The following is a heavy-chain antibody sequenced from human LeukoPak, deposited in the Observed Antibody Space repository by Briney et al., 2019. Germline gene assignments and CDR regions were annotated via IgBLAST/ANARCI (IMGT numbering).Heavy chain of an antibody. J-gene: IGHJ4*02. CDR2: TYYRSKWYD. V-gene: IGHV6-1*01. CDR3: ARARYSSAWYASRAYFFDY. CDR1: GDSVSSNSAA. D-gene: IGHD6-19*01. Sequence: SQTLSLTCAISGDSVSSNSAAWNWIRQSPSRGLEWLGKTYYRSKWYDDYAVSVKSRMTINPDTSKNQVSLQLNSVAPEDTAVYYCARARYSSAWYASRAYFFDYWGQGTLVTVSS.